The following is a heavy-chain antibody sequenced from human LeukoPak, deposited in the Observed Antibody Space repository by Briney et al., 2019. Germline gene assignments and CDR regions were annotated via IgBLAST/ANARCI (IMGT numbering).Heavy chain of an antibody. V-gene: IGHV3-23*01. CDR3: ASSTYYDFWSGYYNRAYCFDY. Sequence: GGSLRLSCAASGFTFSSYAMSWVRQAPGKGLEWVSAISGSGGSTYYADSVKGRFTISRDNSKNTLYLQMNSLRAEDTAVYYCASSTYYDFWSGYYNRAYCFDYWGQGTLVTVSS. CDR1: GFTFSSYA. CDR2: ISGSGGST. J-gene: IGHJ4*02. D-gene: IGHD3-3*01.